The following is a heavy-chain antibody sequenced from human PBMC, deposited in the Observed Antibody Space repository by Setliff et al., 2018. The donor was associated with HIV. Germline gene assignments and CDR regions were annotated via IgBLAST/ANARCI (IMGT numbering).Heavy chain of an antibody. CDR2: IYTSGST. CDR3: ARASSRLNCSGGSCYRAPYAFDI. Sequence: SETLSLTCTVSGGSISSGSYYWSWIRQPAGKGLEWIGHIYTSGSTNYNPPLKSRVTISVDTSKNQFSLKLSSVTAADTAVYYCARASSRLNCSGGSCYRAPYAFDIWGQGTMVTVS. CDR1: GGSISSGSYY. V-gene: IGHV4-61*09. D-gene: IGHD2-15*01. J-gene: IGHJ3*02.